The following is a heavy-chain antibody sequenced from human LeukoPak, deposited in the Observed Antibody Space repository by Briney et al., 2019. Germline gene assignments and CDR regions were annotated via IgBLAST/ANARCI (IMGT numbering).Heavy chain of an antibody. CDR3: ARVRHDAFDI. D-gene: IGHD1-1*01. V-gene: IGHV4-30-4*01. J-gene: IGHJ3*02. CDR2: IYYSGST. Sequence: SETLSLTCTVSGGSISSGDYYWSWIRQRPGKGLEWIGYIYYSGSTYYNPSLKSRVTISVDTSKNQFSLKLSSVTAADTAVYYCARVRHDAFDIWGQGTMVTVSS. CDR1: GGSISSGDYY.